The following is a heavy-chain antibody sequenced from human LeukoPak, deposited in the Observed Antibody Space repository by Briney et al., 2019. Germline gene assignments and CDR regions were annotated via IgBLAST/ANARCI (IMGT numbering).Heavy chain of an antibody. J-gene: IGHJ6*02. Sequence: GGSLRLSCAASGSTFSNYWMTWVRQAPGKGLEWVANINRDGSERYYVDSVKGRFTISRDDAKSSLYLQMNSLRAEDTAVYYCARRNAMDVWGQGTTVIVFS. CDR2: INRDGSER. V-gene: IGHV3-7*03. CDR3: ARRNAMDV. CDR1: GSTFSNYW.